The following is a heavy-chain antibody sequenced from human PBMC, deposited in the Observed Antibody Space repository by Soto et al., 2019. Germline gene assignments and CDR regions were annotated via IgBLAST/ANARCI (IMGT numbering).Heavy chain of an antibody. J-gene: IGHJ6*02. D-gene: IGHD3-3*01. CDR2: IIPIFGTA. Sequence: SVKVSCKASGSTFSSYAISWVRQSPGQGLEWMGGIIPIFGTANYAQKFQGRVTITADESTSTAYMEPSSLRSEDTAVYYCARGITIFGVVIDYYYGMDVWGQGTTVTVSS. CDR3: ARGITIFGVVIDYYYGMDV. CDR1: GSTFSSYA. V-gene: IGHV1-69*13.